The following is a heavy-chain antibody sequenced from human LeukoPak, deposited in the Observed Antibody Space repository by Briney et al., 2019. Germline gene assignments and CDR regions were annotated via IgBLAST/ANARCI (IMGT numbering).Heavy chain of an antibody. D-gene: IGHD1-7*01. Sequence: GGSLRLSCAASGFTFSSYAMHWVRQAPGKGLGWVAVISYDGSNKYYADSVKGRFTISRDNSKNTLYLQMNSLRAEDTAVYYCARDPTGTTRYGMDVWGQGTTVTVSS. V-gene: IGHV3-30-3*01. CDR1: GFTFSSYA. J-gene: IGHJ6*02. CDR2: ISYDGSNK. CDR3: ARDPTGTTRYGMDV.